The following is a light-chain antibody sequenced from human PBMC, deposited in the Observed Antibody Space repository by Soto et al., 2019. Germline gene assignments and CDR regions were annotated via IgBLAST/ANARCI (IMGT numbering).Light chain of an antibody. CDR1: QSISSW. V-gene: IGKV1-5*03. CDR2: KAS. J-gene: IGKJ1*01. CDR3: QQYNTYSRT. Sequence: DIQMTQSPSTLSASVGDRVTITCRASQSISSWLAWYQRKPGKAPKLLIYKASSLESGVPSRFSGSGSGTEFTLTISSLQPDDFVTYYCQQYNTYSRTFGQGTKVEIK.